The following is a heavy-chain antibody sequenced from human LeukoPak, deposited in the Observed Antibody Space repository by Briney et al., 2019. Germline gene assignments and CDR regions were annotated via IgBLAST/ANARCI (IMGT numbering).Heavy chain of an antibody. V-gene: IGHV4-59*08. D-gene: IGHD4-17*01. J-gene: IGHJ4*02. Sequence: SETLSLTCTVSGGSISPYYWSWIRQPAGKGLEYIGYISYSGSTNYSPSLKSRLTISVDTSKNQFSLRLNSVTAADTAVYYCARIHDYGDYAFDRWGQGTPVTVSS. CDR2: ISYSGST. CDR1: GGSISPYY. CDR3: ARIHDYGDYAFDR.